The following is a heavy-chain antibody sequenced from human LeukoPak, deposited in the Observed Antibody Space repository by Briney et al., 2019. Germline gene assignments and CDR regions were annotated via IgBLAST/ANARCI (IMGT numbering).Heavy chain of an antibody. CDR1: GASISSYY. CDR3: VRDPKSAVAADWFDP. D-gene: IGHD6-19*01. Sequence: SETLSLTCTVSGASISSYYWNWIRQSPGKGLEWIGYVNYIGNTEYNPSLKRRVTISIDTSNQFSLRLDSMTAADTAVYYCVRDPKSAVAADWFDPWGQGTLVTVSS. J-gene: IGHJ5*02. CDR2: VNYIGNT. V-gene: IGHV4-59*12.